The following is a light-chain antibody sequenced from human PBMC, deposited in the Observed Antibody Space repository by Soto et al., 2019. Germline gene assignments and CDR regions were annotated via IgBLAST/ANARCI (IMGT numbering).Light chain of an antibody. CDR1: QSVNNK. V-gene: IGKV3-15*01. CDR2: GAS. J-gene: IGKJ4*01. CDR3: QEYNNWPPLT. Sequence: EIVMTQSPATLSVSPGERATLSCRASQSVNNKLAWYQQKLGQAPMLLIYGASTRATGIPARFSGSGSGTEFTLTISSLQSEDFAIYYCQEYNNWPPLTFGGGTKVDIK.